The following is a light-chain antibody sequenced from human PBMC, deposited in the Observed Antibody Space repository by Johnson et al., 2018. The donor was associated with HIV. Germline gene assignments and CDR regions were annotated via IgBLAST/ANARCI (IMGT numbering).Light chain of an antibody. CDR3: GTWDNSLSAFYV. CDR1: SSNIGNNY. CDR2: DNN. J-gene: IGLJ1*01. V-gene: IGLV1-51*01. Sequence: QSVLTQPPSVSAAPGQKVTISCSGSSSNIGNNYVSWYQQLPGTAPKLLIYDNNKRPSGIPDRFSGSKSGTSATLDITGLQTGDEADYYCGTWDNSLSAFYVFGTGTKVTVL.